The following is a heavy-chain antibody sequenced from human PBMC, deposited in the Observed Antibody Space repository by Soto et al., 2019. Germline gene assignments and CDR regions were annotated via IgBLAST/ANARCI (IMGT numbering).Heavy chain of an antibody. CDR2: LWSDGINE. CDR3: ARDRNEPGDYVIDY. V-gene: IGHV3-33*01. J-gene: IGHJ4*02. CDR1: GFSFSTSA. Sequence: QGQLVESGGGVAQPGRSLRLSCAASGFSFSTSAMHWFRQAPGKGPEWVAVLWSDGINEYYADSVKGRFIVSRDNSKNALYLQMSSLRADDTAMYYCARDRNEPGDYVIDYWGQGTLVTVSS. D-gene: IGHD3-10*02.